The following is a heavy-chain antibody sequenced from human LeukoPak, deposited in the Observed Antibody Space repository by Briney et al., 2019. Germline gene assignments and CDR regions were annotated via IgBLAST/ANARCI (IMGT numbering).Heavy chain of an antibody. CDR2: ISSNGGST. CDR1: GFTFSSYA. Sequence: PGGSLRLSCAASGFTFSSYAMPWVRQAPGKGLEYVSAISSNGGSTYYANSVKGRFTISRDNSKNTLYLQMGSLRAEDMAVYYCARDRGPESSGYYYESLHPDDAFDIWGQGTMVTVSS. J-gene: IGHJ3*02. CDR3: ARDRGPESSGYYYESLHPDDAFDI. D-gene: IGHD3-22*01. V-gene: IGHV3-64*01.